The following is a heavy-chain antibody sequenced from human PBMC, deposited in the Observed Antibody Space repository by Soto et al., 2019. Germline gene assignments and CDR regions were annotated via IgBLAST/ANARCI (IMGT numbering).Heavy chain of an antibody. CDR2: IHPGDSDT. D-gene: IGHD2-15*01. CDR3: ARTPAPDLAASLEYYYYSGMDV. Sequence: GESLKISCEASGYSFTSYWIGWVRQMPGKGLEWMGIIHPGDSDTKYSPSFQGQVTISVDKSITTAYLQWSSLKASDTAMYYCARTPAPDLAASLEYYYYSGMDVWGQGPTVTVSS. CDR1: GYSFTSYW. J-gene: IGHJ6*02. V-gene: IGHV5-51*01.